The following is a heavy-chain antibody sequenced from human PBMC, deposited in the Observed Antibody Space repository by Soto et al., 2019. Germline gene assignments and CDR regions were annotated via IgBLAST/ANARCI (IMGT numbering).Heavy chain of an antibody. Sequence: SETLSLTCTVSGGFIISYYWSWIRQPPGKGLEWIGYIYYSGSTNYNPSLKSRVTISVDTSKNQFSLKLSSVTAADTAVYYCARLQYYFDYWGQGTLVTVSS. CDR3: ARLQYYFDY. V-gene: IGHV4-59*01. J-gene: IGHJ4*02. CDR2: IYYSGST. CDR1: GGFIISYY.